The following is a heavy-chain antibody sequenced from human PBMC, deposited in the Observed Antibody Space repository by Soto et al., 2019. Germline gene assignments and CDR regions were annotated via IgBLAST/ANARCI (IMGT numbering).Heavy chain of an antibody. J-gene: IGHJ4*02. CDR3: AKDRGGYNYPTGFFDY. CDR2: ISGSGGST. V-gene: IGHV3-23*01. CDR1: GFTFSSYA. Sequence: EVQLLESGGGLVQPGGSLRLSCAASGFTFSSYAMSWVRQAPGKGLEWVSAISGSGGSTYYADSVKGRFPISRDNSKNTLYLQMNSLRAEDTAVYYCAKDRGGYNYPTGFFDYWGQGTLVTVSS. D-gene: IGHD5-12*01.